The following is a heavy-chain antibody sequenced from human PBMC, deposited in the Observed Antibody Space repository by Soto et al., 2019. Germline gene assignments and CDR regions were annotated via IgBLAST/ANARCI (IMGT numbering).Heavy chain of an antibody. CDR3: TRGYTGYAQAGLDS. CDR2: ITSSGSAI. Sequence: GGSLRLSCAASGFTFSDYYMDWVRQAPGKGLEWVSYITSSGSAIYYADTVKGRFTISRDNAKNSLYLQMNSLRAEDTAVYYCTRGYTGYAQAGLDSWGQGTLVTVSS. D-gene: IGHD5-12*01. V-gene: IGHV3-11*04. CDR1: GFTFSDYY. J-gene: IGHJ4*02.